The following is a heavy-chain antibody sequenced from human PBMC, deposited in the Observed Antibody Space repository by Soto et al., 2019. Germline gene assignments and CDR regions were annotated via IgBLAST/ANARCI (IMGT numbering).Heavy chain of an antibody. J-gene: IGHJ6*02. CDR1: GGTFSSYA. Sequence: QVQLVQSGAEVKKPGSSVKVSCKASGGTFSSYAISWVRQAPGQGLEWMGGIIPIFGTANYAQKFQGRVTITADESTSTAYMELSSLRSEDTAVYYWARDSGYYDFWSGYYKGGGYYYYYGMDVWGQGTTVTVSS. CDR2: IIPIFGTA. D-gene: IGHD3-3*01. V-gene: IGHV1-69*01. CDR3: ARDSGYYDFWSGYYKGGGYYYYYGMDV.